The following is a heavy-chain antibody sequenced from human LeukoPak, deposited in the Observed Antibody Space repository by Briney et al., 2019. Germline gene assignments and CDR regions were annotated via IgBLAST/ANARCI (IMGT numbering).Heavy chain of an antibody. CDR3: AKGGTWSYYYYYMDV. CDR1: GFRFSTSA. D-gene: IGHD3-10*01. V-gene: IGHV3-23*01. J-gene: IGHJ6*03. CDR2: ISDSGAST. Sequence: GASLRLSCAASGFRFSTSAMSWVRQAPGKGLEWVSGISDSGASTFYADSVKGRFTISRDPSKNTLFLQMNSLRAKDTAVYCCAKGGTWSYYYYYMDVWGKGTTVTVSS.